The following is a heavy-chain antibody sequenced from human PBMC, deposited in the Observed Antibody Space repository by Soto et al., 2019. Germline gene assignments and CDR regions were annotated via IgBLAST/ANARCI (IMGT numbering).Heavy chain of an antibody. CDR1: GLTFSSYA. V-gene: IGHV3-30-3*01. CDR3: ARAPRFVTAAGYYFDY. J-gene: IGHJ4*02. CDR2: ISYDGSNK. D-gene: IGHD6-13*01. Sequence: VGSLRLSCAASGLTFSSYAMHWVRQAPGKGLEWVAVISYDGSNKYYADSVKGRFTISRDNSKNTLYLQMNSLRAEDTAVYYCARAPRFVTAAGYYFDYWGQGTLVTVSS.